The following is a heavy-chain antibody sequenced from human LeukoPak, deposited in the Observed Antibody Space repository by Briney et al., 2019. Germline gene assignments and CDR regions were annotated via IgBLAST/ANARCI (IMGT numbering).Heavy chain of an antibody. V-gene: IGHV1-69*04. J-gene: IGHJ4*02. CDR3: ARDRCSSTSCDY. CDR2: IIPILGIA. Sequence: ASVKVSCKASGGTFSSYTISWVRQAPGQGLEWMERIIPILGIANYAQKFQGRVTITADKSTSTAYMELSSLRSEDTAVYYCARDRCSSTSCDYWGQGTLVTVSS. CDR1: GGTFSSYT. D-gene: IGHD2-2*01.